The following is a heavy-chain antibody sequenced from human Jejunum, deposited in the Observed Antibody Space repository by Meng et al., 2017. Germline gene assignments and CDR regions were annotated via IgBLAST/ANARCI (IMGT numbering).Heavy chain of an antibody. J-gene: IGHJ4*02. CDR2: INPIGGGT. CDR1: GYNGTGCW. V-gene: IGHV1-2*07. Sequence: EPVQSGGEGKKPGASVKVFCRASGYNGTGCWVYWVRQAPGQGLQWVGWINPIGGGTNYEHKFLGRVTVTRDTSTSTVYMEMSSLTFDDTAVYYCAVLEGGWGQGTLVTVSS. D-gene: IGHD1-1*01. CDR3: AVLEGG.